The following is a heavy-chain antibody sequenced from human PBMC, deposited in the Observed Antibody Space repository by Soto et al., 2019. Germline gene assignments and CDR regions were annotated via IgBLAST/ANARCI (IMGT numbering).Heavy chain of an antibody. CDR2: ISTYNGNT. CDR1: GYSFTRFG. CDR3: ARDPQYSTSTQVFGY. Sequence: QVQLLQSGAEVKKPGASVRVSCKASGYSFTRFGISWVRQAPGQGLEWVGRISTYNGNTKYAQKLEGRVTVSTDTSTSTAYMELRSLRSDDTAVYYCARDPQYSTSTQVFGYWGQGTLLTVSS. V-gene: IGHV1-18*01. D-gene: IGHD6-6*01. J-gene: IGHJ4*02.